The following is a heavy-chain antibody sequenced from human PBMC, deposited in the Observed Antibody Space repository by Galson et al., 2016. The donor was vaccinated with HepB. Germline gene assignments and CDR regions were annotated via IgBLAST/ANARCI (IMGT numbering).Heavy chain of an antibody. V-gene: IGHV4-34*01. Sequence: SETLSLTCAVYGGSFSGYYWSWIRQPPGKGLEWIGQINHSGTTYYNPSLTSRVTISVDTSKNQFSLRLSSVTAADTAVYYCARGGPSGSYYSRYYFYGIDVWGQGTTVTVSS. D-gene: IGHD1-26*01. CDR3: ARGGPSGSYYSRYYFYGIDV. CDR1: GGSFSGYY. CDR2: INHSGTT. J-gene: IGHJ6*02.